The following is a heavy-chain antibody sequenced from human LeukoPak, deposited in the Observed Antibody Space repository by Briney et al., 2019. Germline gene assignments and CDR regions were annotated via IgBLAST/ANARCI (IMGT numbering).Heavy chain of an antibody. D-gene: IGHD5-12*01. V-gene: IGHV3-23*01. J-gene: IGHJ4*02. Sequence: GGSLRLSCAASGFSFSTYAMSWVRQAPGRGLEWVTASRGNGGRADYADSVEGRFTTSRDNSKNTVYLQMNGLRAEDTAVYYCAKADDTVATNFDSWGQGTLVTVSS. CDR3: AKADDTVATNFDS. CDR1: GFSFSTYA. CDR2: SRGNGGRA.